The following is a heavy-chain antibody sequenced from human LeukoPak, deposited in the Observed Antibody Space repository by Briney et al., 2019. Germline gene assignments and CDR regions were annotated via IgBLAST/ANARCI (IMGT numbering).Heavy chain of an antibody. CDR2: INHSGST. CDR3: ARGCRTTRGWWRQGGYYYYYGMDV. D-gene: IGHD2-15*01. V-gene: IGHV4-34*01. CDR1: VGSFSGYN. J-gene: IGHJ6*02. Sequence: SEALSDTSAVSVGSFSGYNWCWISATPGKGLEWVGEINHSGSTNHNPSLKSRVTISVDTSKNQFSLKLSSVTAADTAVYYWARGCRTTRGWWRQGGYYYYYGMDVWGQGTTVTVSS.